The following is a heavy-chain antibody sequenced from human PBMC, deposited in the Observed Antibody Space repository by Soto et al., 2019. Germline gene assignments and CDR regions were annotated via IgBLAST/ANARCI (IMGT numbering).Heavy chain of an antibody. D-gene: IGHD2-21*01. CDR2: SISGGNT. V-gene: IGHV3-23*01. J-gene: IGHJ5*02. Sequence: EVQLLESGGGLVQPGGSLRLSCAASGFTFSNYGMSWVRQAPGKGLEWVSSISGGNTFYAGSVKGRFTITRDNSKNTLYLQMNSLTAEDTAVYYCAKAPCSDCNSGACALRSWGQGTVVTVSS. CDR1: GFTFSNYG. CDR3: AKAPCSDCNSGACALRS.